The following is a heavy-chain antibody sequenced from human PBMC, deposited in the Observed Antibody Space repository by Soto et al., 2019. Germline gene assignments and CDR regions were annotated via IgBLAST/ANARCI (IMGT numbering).Heavy chain of an antibody. D-gene: IGHD5-12*01. CDR1: GFTFSSYA. CDR3: AKDEVVATIWDYYYYYGMDV. J-gene: IGHJ6*02. V-gene: IGHV3-23*01. CDR2: ISGSGGST. Sequence: PGGSLRLSCAASGFTFSSYAMSWVRQAPGKGLEWVSAISGSGGSTYYADSVKGRFTISRDNSKNTLYLQMNSLRAEDTAVYYCAKDEVVATIWDYYYYYGMDVWGQGTTVTVSS.